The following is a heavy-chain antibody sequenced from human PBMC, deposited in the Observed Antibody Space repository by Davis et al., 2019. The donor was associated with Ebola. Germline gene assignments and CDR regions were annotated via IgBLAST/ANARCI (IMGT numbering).Heavy chain of an antibody. CDR1: GGSFSGYY. J-gene: IGHJ4*02. CDR3: AIISAPFDY. D-gene: IGHD2/OR15-2a*01. CDR2: INHSGST. V-gene: IGHV4-34*01. Sequence: PSETLSLTCAVYGGSFSGYYWSWIRQPPGKGLEWIGEINHSGSTNYNPSLKSRATISVDTSKNQFSLKLSSVTAADTAVYYCAIISAPFDYWGQGTLVTVSS.